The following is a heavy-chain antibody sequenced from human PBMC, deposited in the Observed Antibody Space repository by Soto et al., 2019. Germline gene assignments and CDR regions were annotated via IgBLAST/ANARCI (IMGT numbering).Heavy chain of an antibody. CDR1: GFTFSSNA. J-gene: IGHJ3*01. D-gene: IGHD3-22*01. CDR2: IYSGGST. V-gene: IGHV3-53*01. CDR3: ATRPLLPGAP. Sequence: EVQLVESGGGLIQPVGSLRLSCAASGFTFSSNAMNWVRQAPGKGLEWVSLIYSGGSTYYADSVKGRFTISRDNSKNTLYLQMSSLRAEDTAVYYCATRPLLPGAPWGQGTMVTVSS.